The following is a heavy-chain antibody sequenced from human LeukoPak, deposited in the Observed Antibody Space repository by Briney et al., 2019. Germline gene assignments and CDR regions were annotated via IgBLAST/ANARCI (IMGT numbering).Heavy chain of an antibody. J-gene: IGHJ4*02. V-gene: IGHV4-59*01. CDR2: IYYSGST. CDR3: ARIGSMVVYYFDY. Sequence: PSETLSLTCTVSGGSISSYYWSWIRQPPGKGLEWIGYIYYSGSTNYNPSLKSRVTISVDTSKNQLSLKLSSVTAADAAVYYCARIGSMVVYYFDYWGQGTLVTVSS. D-gene: IGHD4-23*01. CDR1: GGSISSYY.